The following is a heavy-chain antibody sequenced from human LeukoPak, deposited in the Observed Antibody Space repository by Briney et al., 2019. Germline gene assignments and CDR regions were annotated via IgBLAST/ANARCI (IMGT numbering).Heavy chain of an antibody. D-gene: IGHD5-18*01. CDR1: GGSISSSSYY. CDR3: ARQNTAMVLFFDY. Sequence: SETLSLTCTVSGGSISSSSYYWGWIRQPPGKGLEWIGTMYYSGSTYYNPSLKSRVTISVDTSKNQFSLKLSSVTAADTAVYYCARQNTAMVLFFDYWGQGTLVTVSS. CDR2: MYYSGST. V-gene: IGHV4-39*01. J-gene: IGHJ4*02.